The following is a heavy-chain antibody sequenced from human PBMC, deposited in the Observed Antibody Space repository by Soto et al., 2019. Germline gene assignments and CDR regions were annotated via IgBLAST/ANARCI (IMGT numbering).Heavy chain of an antibody. J-gene: IGHJ4*02. CDR2: IKSKTDGGTT. D-gene: IGHD3-10*01. CDR1: VFTFSNAW. V-gene: IGHV3-15*01. CDR3: TTAPLSFGELLDY. Sequence: GGSLRLSCAASVFTFSNAWMGWVRQAPGKGLDWVGRIKSKTDGGTTDYAAPVKGRFTISRDDSKNTLYLQMNSLKTEDTAVYYCTTAPLSFGELLDYWGQGTMVTVSS.